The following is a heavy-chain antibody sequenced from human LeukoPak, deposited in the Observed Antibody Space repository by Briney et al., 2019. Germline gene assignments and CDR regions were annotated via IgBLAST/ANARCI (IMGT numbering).Heavy chain of an antibody. J-gene: IGHJ4*02. CDR1: GGSITTTNY. CDR2: ISLAGRT. D-gene: IGHD1-26*01. V-gene: IGHV4-4*02. Sequence: PSGTLSLTCGVSGGSITTTNYWSWVRQAPGGGLEWIGEISLAGRTRYNPSLKSRVNISIDESKNHLYLNLASVAAADTAVYYCSRESGPFCPFGHWGQGTLVAVTS. CDR3: SRESGPFCPFGH.